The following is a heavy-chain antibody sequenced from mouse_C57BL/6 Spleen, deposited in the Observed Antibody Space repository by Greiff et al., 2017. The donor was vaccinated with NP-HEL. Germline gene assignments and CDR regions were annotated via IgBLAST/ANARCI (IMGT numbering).Heavy chain of an antibody. D-gene: IGHD2-1*01. CDR1: GYTFTSYW. CDR3: ARSYGNYGGYGY. V-gene: IGHV1-64*01. CDR2: IHPSSGST. Sequence: VQLQQPGAELVKPGASVKLSCKASGYTFTSYWMHWVKQRPGQGLEWIGMIHPSSGSTNYNEKFKGKATLTVDKSSSTAYMPLSSLTSEDSADYYCARSYGNYGGYGYWGQGTLVTVAA. J-gene: IGHJ3*01.